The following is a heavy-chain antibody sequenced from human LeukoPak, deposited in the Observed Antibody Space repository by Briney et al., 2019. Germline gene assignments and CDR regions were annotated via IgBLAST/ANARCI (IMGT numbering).Heavy chain of an antibody. CDR2: ISGSGGST. D-gene: IGHD4-23*01. J-gene: IGHJ3*02. CDR3: AKTDYGGNLGFDI. V-gene: IGHV3-23*01. Sequence: PGGSLRLSCAASGFTFSSYAMSWVRQAPGKGLEWVSAISGSGGSTCYADSVKGRLTISRDNAKKSLYLQMHTLRVGDTAVYYCAKTDYGGNLGFDIWGQGTMVTVSS. CDR1: GFTFSSYA.